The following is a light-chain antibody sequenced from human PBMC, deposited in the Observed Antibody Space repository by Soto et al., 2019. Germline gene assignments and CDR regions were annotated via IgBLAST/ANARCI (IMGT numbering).Light chain of an antibody. CDR1: SSDVGAYDL. J-gene: IGLJ1*01. Sequence: QSALTQPASVSGSPGQSITISCTGTSSDVGAYDLVSWYQQHPGKAPKYLIYEVSNRPSGVSDRFSGSKSGTTASLTISGLQAEDEADYYCSSYTTTDPYVFVTGTKVTVL. V-gene: IGLV2-14*01. CDR2: EVS. CDR3: SSYTTTDPYV.